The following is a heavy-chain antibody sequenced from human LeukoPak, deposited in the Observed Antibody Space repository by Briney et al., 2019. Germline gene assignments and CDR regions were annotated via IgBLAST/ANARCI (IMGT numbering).Heavy chain of an antibody. D-gene: IGHD5-24*01. V-gene: IGHV1-46*01. CDR1: GYTFSSYY. J-gene: IGHJ4*02. Sequence: ASVKVSCKASGYTFSSYYMHWVRQAPGQGLERMGIINPSGGSTSYAQKFQGRVTMTRDTSTSTVYMELSSLRSEDTAVYYCARDGEMATIIYWGQGTLVTVSS. CDR3: ARDGEMATIIY. CDR2: INPSGGST.